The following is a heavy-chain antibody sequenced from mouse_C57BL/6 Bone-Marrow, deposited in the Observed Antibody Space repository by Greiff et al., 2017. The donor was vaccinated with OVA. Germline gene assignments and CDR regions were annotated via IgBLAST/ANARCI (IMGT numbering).Heavy chain of an antibody. J-gene: IGHJ1*03. CDR1: GYTFTSYW. V-gene: IGHV1-72*01. Sequence: VQLQQPGAELVKPGASVKLSCKASGYTFTSYWMHWVKQRPGRGLEWIGRIDPNSGGTKYNEKFKSKATLTVDKPSSPAYMQLSSLTSEDSAVYYCASPYYGSSYDWYFDVWGTGTTVTVSS. CDR3: ASPYYGSSYDWYFDV. CDR2: IDPNSGGT. D-gene: IGHD1-1*01.